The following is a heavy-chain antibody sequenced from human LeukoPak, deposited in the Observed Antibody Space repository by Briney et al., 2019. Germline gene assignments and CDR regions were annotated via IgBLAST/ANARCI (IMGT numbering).Heavy chain of an antibody. CDR1: GFTFSSYA. V-gene: IGHV3-30*01. Sequence: GGSLRLSCAASGFTFSSYAMHWVRQARGKGLEWVAVISYDGSNKYYADSVKGRFTISRDNSKNTLYLQMNSLRAEDTAVYYCARDSIVGAKYPKYYFDYWGQGTLVTVSS. CDR2: ISYDGSNK. CDR3: ARDSIVGAKYPKYYFDY. J-gene: IGHJ4*02. D-gene: IGHD1-26*01.